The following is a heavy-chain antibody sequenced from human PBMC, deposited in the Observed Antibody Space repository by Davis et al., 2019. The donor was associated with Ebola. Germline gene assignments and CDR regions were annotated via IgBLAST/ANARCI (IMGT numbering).Heavy chain of an antibody. Sequence: SETLSLTCTVSDGSISSYYWGWIRQSPGKGLEWIGTIYHSGSTYYNPSLKSRVTISVDTSKNQFSLKLTSVTAADTAVYYCAREDIVVVVAANYYYYYGMDVWGQGTTVTVSS. V-gene: IGHV4-38-2*02. CDR1: DGSISSYY. CDR2: IYHSGST. J-gene: IGHJ6*02. CDR3: AREDIVVVVAANYYYYYGMDV. D-gene: IGHD2-15*01.